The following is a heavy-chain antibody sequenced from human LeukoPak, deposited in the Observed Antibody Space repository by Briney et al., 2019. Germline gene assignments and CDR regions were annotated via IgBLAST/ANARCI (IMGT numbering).Heavy chain of an antibody. J-gene: IGHJ4*02. CDR2: IYPGDGGT. V-gene: IGHV5-51*01. Sequence: GESLKISCRGAGYSFTSYWIGWVRQMPGKGLEWMVTIYPGDGGTRYSASFEGQVTISADKSISTAYLHRSSLQASDTAMYYCARLPYSSGWYGGYYFDYWGQGTLVTVSS. D-gene: IGHD6-19*01. CDR1: GYSFTSYW. CDR3: ARLPYSSGWYGGYYFDY.